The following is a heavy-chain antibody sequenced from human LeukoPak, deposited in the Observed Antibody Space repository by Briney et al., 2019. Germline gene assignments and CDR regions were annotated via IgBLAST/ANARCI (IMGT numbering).Heavy chain of an antibody. D-gene: IGHD6-13*01. V-gene: IGHV4-59*01. Sequence: SETLSLTCTVSGGSISSYYWSWIRQPPGKGLEWIGYIYYSGSTNYNPSLKSRVTISVDTSKNQFSLKLSSVTAADTAVYYCAGDDSSSFNLWGRGTLVTVSS. CDR3: AGDDSSSFNL. CDR2: IYYSGST. CDR1: GGSISSYY. J-gene: IGHJ2*01.